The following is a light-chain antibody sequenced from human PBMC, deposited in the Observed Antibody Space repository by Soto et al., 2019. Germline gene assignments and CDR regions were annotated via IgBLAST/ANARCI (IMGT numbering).Light chain of an antibody. CDR2: AAS. CDR1: QSISRN. V-gene: IGKV3-15*01. J-gene: IGKJ5*01. CDR3: QQYNQWPPIT. Sequence: EIVMTQSPATLSVSPGERAPLSCRASQSISRNLAWYQQKPGQAPRLLIYAASTRATGLPARFSGSGSGTEFTLTISSLQSEDFAVYHCQQYNQWPPITFGQGTRLEIK.